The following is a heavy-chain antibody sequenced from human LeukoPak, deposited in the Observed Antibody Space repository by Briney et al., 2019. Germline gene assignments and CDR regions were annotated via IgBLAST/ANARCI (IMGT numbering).Heavy chain of an antibody. CDR1: GFTFSNAW. Sequence: GGSLRLSCAASGFTFSNAWMSWVRQAPGKGLEWVGRIKSKTDGGTTDYAAPVKGRFTISRDDSKNTLYLQMNSLKTEDTAVYYCTTGSGWYVYFQHWGQGTLVTVSS. J-gene: IGHJ1*01. CDR2: IKSKTDGGTT. V-gene: IGHV3-15*01. CDR3: TTGSGWYVYFQH. D-gene: IGHD6-19*01.